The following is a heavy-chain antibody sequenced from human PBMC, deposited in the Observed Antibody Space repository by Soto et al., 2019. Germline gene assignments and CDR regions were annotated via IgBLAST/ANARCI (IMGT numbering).Heavy chain of an antibody. Sequence: PSETLSLTCTVSGGSIISGNYYWSWIRQPPGKGLEWIGYIYYSGSTYYNPSLKSRVTISVDTSKNQFSLKLSSVTAADTAVYYCASRYCSGGSCYSAGNGYEPWGQGTLVTVTS. D-gene: IGHD2-15*01. CDR3: ASRYCSGGSCYSAGNGYEP. CDR1: GGSIISGNYY. J-gene: IGHJ5*02. CDR2: IYYSGST. V-gene: IGHV4-30-4*01.